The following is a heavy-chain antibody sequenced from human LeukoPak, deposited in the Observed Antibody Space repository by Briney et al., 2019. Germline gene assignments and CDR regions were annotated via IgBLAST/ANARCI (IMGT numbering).Heavy chain of an antibody. D-gene: IGHD2-2*01. CDR3: AYSSNYQQQ. J-gene: IGHJ1*01. V-gene: IGHV4-34*01. CDR1: GGSFSDYY. Sequence: SETLSLTCAVYGGSFSDYYCSWIRQPPGKGLEWIGEINHGGSTNYNPSLKSRVTISVDTSKNQFSLELSSVTAADTAMYYCAYSSNYQQQWGQGTLVTVSS. CDR2: INHGGST.